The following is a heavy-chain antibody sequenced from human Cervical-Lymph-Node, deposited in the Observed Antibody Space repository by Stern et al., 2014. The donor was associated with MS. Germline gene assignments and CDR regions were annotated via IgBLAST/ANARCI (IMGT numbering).Heavy chain of an antibody. D-gene: IGHD1-26*01. CDR3: AREWEL. CDR1: GGTFSEFV. Sequence: QVQLMQSGAEVKKPGSSVKISCKASGGTFSEFVFTWVRQAPGEGLEWMGRTIPKFGITNYAQKFQGRLTITADNSTSPTYRELSSRRFDDTAVYSCAREWELWGQETLATVSP. CDR2: TIPKFGIT. V-gene: IGHV1-69*04. J-gene: IGHJ4*02.